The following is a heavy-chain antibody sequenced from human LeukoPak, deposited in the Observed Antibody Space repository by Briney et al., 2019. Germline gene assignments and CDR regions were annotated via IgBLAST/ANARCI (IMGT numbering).Heavy chain of an antibody. V-gene: IGHV4-59*08. D-gene: IGHD3-10*01. CDR2: IYYSGST. Sequence: PSETLSLTCTVSGGSISSYYWSWIRQPPGKGLEWIGYIYYSGSTNYNPSPKSRVTISVDTSKNQFSLKLSSVTAADTAVYYCAREGSGRFLNWGQGTLVTVSS. CDR3: AREGSGRFLN. CDR1: GGSISSYY. J-gene: IGHJ4*02.